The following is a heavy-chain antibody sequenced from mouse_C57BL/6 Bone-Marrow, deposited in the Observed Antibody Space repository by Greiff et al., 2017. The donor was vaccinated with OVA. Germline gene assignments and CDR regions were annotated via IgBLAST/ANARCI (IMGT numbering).Heavy chain of an antibody. CDR1: GFTFSNYW. CDR2: IRLKSDNYAT. J-gene: IGHJ3*01. Sequence: EVKLMESGGGLVQPGGSMKLSCVASGFTFSNYWMNWVRQSPEKGLEWVAQIRLKSDNYATHYAESVKGRFTISIDDSKSSVYLQMNNLRDEDTGIYYCDPAWFSYWGQGTLVTVSA. CDR3: DPAWFSY. V-gene: IGHV6-3*01.